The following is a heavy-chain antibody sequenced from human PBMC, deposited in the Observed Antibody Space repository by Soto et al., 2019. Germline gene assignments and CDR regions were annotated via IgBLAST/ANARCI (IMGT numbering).Heavy chain of an antibody. V-gene: IGHV3-30*18. CDR1: GFTFSSYG. D-gene: IGHD6-13*01. CDR3: ANSAASNY. Sequence: GGSLRLSCAASGFTFSSYGMHWVRQAPGKGLEWVAVISYDGSNKYYADSVKGRFTISRDNSKNTLYLQMNSLRAEDTAVYYCANSAASNYWGQGTLVTVSS. J-gene: IGHJ4*02. CDR2: ISYDGSNK.